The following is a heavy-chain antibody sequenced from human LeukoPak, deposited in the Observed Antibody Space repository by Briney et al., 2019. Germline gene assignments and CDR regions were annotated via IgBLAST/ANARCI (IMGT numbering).Heavy chain of an antibody. V-gene: IGHV3-7*04. CDR3: ARNWGFDY. CDR1: GFIFSTNW. CDR2: INQDGSEK. D-gene: IGHD7-27*01. J-gene: IGHJ4*02. Sequence: GGSLRLSCAASGFIFSTNWMSWVRQAPGKGLEWVANINQDGSEKYYVDSGKGRFTISRDNAKKSLYLQMNSLRAEDTAVYYCARNWGFDYWGQGTLVTVSS.